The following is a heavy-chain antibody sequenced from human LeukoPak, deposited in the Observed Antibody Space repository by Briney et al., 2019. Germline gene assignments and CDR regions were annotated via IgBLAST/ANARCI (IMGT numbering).Heavy chain of an antibody. CDR3: ATGSAARDAFDI. CDR2: FDPEDGET. D-gene: IGHD6-6*01. J-gene: IGHJ3*02. Sequence: ASVKVSCKVSGYTLTELSMHWVRQAPGKGLERMGGFDPEDGETIYAQKFQGRVTMTEDTSTDTAYMELSSLRSEDTAVYYCATGSAARDAFDIWGQGTMVTVSS. CDR1: GYTLTELS. V-gene: IGHV1-24*01.